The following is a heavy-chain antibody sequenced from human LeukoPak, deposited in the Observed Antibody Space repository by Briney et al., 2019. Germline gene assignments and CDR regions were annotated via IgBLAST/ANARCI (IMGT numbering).Heavy chain of an antibody. CDR2: IWYDGSNK. D-gene: IGHD3-10*01. J-gene: IGHJ4*02. Sequence: GGSLRLSCAASGFTFSAYGMHWVRQAPGKGLEWVAVIWYDGSNKYYADSVKGRFTISRDNSKNTLYLQMNSLRAEDTAVYYCARRPYYSESGVDSWGQGTLVTVSS. CDR1: GFTFSAYG. V-gene: IGHV3-33*01. CDR3: ARRPYYSESGVDS.